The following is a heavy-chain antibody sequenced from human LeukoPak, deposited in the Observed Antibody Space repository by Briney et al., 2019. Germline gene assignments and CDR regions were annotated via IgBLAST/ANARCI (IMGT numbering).Heavy chain of an antibody. D-gene: IGHD6-19*01. CDR3: ARGGWSNPQIDY. Sequence: SETLSLTCTVSGGSISSGGYYWSWIRQHPGKGLEWIGYIYYSGSTYYNPSLKSRVTISVDTSKNQFSLKLSSVTAADTAVYYCARGGWSNPQIDYWGQGTLVTVSS. CDR2: IYYSGST. CDR1: GGSISSGGYY. J-gene: IGHJ4*02. V-gene: IGHV4-31*03.